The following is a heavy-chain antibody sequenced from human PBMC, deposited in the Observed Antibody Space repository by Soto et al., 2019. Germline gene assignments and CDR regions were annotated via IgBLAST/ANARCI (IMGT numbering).Heavy chain of an antibody. CDR2: ISWHSGSI. CDR3: ARDSGAVSSSTLWFDP. D-gene: IGHD2-2*01. CDR1: GFTFDDYA. J-gene: IGHJ5*02. Sequence: EVQLVESGGGLVQPGRSLRLSCAASGFTFDDYAMHWVRQAPGKGLEWVSTISWHSGSIDYADSVKGRFTISRDNARNSLFLQMISLRPEDTAIYYCARDSGAVSSSTLWFDPWGQGTLVTVSS. V-gene: IGHV3-9*01.